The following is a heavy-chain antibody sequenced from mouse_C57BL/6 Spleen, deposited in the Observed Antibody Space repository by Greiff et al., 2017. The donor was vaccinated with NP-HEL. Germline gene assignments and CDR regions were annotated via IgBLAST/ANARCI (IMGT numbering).Heavy chain of an antibody. D-gene: IGHD2-4*01. Sequence: EVQLQQSGPVLVKPGASVKMSCKASGYTFTDYYMNWVKQSHGKSLEWIGVINPYNGGTSYNQKFKGKATLTVDKSSSTAYMELNSLTSEDSAVYYCARSRFYYDYDNYAMDYWGQGTSVTVSS. CDR3: ARSRFYYDYDNYAMDY. V-gene: IGHV1-19*01. CDR2: INPYNGGT. CDR1: GYTFTDYY. J-gene: IGHJ4*01.